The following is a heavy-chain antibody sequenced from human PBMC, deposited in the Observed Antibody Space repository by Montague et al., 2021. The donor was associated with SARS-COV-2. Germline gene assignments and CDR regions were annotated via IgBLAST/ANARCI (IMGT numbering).Heavy chain of an antibody. CDR3: ARIPVGSKYYFDF. J-gene: IGHJ4*02. V-gene: IGHV6-1*01. D-gene: IGHD2-2*01. CDR1: GDSVSSNIAT. Sequence: CAISGDSVSSNIATWNWIRQSPSRGLEWLGRTYYRSKWYNDYAESVKSPITIDPDTSKHQFSLHLNSVTPEDTAVYYCARIPVGSKYYFDFWGQGTLVTVSS. CDR2: TYYRSKWYN.